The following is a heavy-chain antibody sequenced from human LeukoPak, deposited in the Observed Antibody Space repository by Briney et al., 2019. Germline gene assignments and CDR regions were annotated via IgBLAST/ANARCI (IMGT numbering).Heavy chain of an antibody. D-gene: IGHD3-22*01. CDR1: GGSISSYY. CDR3: AGLNDSSGYYYGTPLLY. J-gene: IGHJ4*02. V-gene: IGHV4-59*08. CDR2: IYYSGST. Sequence: PSETLSLTCTVSGGSISSYYWSWIRQPPGKGLEWIGYIYYSGSTNYNPSLKSRVTISVDTSKNQFSLKLSSVTAADTAVYYCAGLNDSSGYYYGTPLLYWGQGTLVTVSS.